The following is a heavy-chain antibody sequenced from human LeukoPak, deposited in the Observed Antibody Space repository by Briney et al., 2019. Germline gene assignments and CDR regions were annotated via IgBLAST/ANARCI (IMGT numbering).Heavy chain of an antibody. D-gene: IGHD5-12*01. V-gene: IGHV3-21*01. CDR3: ARRGGSYSGYDH. CDR1: GFTFSSYS. Sequence: GGSLRLSCAASGFTFSSYSMNWVRQAPGKGLEWVSSISSSSSYIYYADSVKGRFTISRDNAKNSLYLQMNSLRAEDTAVYYCARRGGSYSGYDHWGQGTLVTVSS. CDR2: ISSSSSYI. J-gene: IGHJ4*02.